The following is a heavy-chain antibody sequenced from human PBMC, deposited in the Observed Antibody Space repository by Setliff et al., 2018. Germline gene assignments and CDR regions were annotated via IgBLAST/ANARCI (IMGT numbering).Heavy chain of an antibody. D-gene: IGHD1-26*01. J-gene: IGHJ4*02. V-gene: IGHV4-4*07. CDR1: GESFSNNY. CDR2: LHTSGST. Sequence: PSETLSLTCSVYGESFSNNYWSWIRQPAGKGLEWVGRLHTSGSTNYNPSLKSRVTISVDTSKNQFSLNLSSVTAADTAVYFCARQPTGTYQWTFDSWGQGTLVTVSS. CDR3: ARQPTGTYQWTFDS.